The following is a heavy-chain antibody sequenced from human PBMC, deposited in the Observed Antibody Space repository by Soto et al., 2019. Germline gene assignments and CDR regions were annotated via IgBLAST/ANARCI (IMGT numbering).Heavy chain of an antibody. CDR2: IYYSGST. CDR1: GGAISSSSYY. Sequence: PSETLSLTCTVSGGAISSSSYYWGWIRQPPGKGLEWIGSIYYSGSTYYNPSLKSRVTISVDTSKNQFSLKLSSVTAADTAVYYCARVFVGVVAATPIYYYYYYMDVWGKGTTVTVSS. D-gene: IGHD2-15*01. CDR3: ARVFVGVVAATPIYYYYYYMDV. J-gene: IGHJ6*03. V-gene: IGHV4-39*01.